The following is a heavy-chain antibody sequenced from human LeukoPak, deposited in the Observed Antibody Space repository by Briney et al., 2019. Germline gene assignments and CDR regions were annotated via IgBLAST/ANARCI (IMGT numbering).Heavy chain of an antibody. CDR3: ARVWGGSYFDY. D-gene: IGHD1-26*01. CDR1: GGSISSGGYS. J-gene: IGHJ4*02. CDR2: IYHSGST. Sequence: PSETLSLTCAVSGGSISSGGYSWSWIRQPPGKGLEWIGYIYHSGSTYYNPSLKSRVTISVDRSKNQFSLKLSSVTAADTAVYYYARVWGGSYFDYWGQGTLVTVSS. V-gene: IGHV4-30-2*01.